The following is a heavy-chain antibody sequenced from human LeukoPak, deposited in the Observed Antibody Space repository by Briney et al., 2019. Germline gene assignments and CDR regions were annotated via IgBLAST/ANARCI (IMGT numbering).Heavy chain of an antibody. V-gene: IGHV1-69*13. D-gene: IGHD6-13*01. CDR3: ARLPPRPGYSSSWYDPIHFDY. CDR1: GGTFSSYT. CDR2: IIPIFGTA. J-gene: IGHJ4*02. Sequence: SVKVSCKASGGTFSSYTISWVRQAPGQGLEWMGGIIPIFGTANYAQKFQGRVTITADESTSTAYMELSSLRSEDTAVYYCARLPPRPGYSSSWYDPIHFDYWGQGTLVTVSS.